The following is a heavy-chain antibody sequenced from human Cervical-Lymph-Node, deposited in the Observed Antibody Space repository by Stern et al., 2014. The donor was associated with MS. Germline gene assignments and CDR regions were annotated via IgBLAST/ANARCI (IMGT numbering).Heavy chain of an antibody. Sequence: ESGPALVKPTQTLTLTCTFSGFSLSTSGMCVSWIRQPPGKALEWLALLAWDGDKYYSTSLKTRLTISKDTSKNQVVLTMTNMDPVDTATYYCARIPLGDYEGGYYGMDVWGQGTTVTVSS. D-gene: IGHD4-17*01. CDR2: LAWDGDK. CDR3: ARIPLGDYEGGYYGMDV. V-gene: IGHV2-70*01. CDR1: GFSLSTSGMC. J-gene: IGHJ6*02.